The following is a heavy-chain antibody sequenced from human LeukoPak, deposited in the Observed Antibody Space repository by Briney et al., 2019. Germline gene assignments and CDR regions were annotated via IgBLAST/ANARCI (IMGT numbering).Heavy chain of an antibody. D-gene: IGHD2-15*01. CDR2: ISSSANTI. CDR3: ATRSGWTFDY. J-gene: IGHJ4*02. V-gene: IGHV3-48*03. Sequence: GGSLRLSCAASGFTFSTYEINWVRQAPGKGLEWISYISSSANTISYADSVKGRITISRDNATHSLYLQMTNLRTEDTAVYYCATRSGWTFDYWGQGTLVTVSS. CDR1: GFTFSTYE.